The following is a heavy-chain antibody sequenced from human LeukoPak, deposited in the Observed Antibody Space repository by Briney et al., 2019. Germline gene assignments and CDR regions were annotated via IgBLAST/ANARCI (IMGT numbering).Heavy chain of an antibody. J-gene: IGHJ4*02. CDR3: TTPEWERVYYLDY. V-gene: IGHV3-15*01. D-gene: IGHD1-26*01. CDR2: IKSKTDGGTT. CDR1: GFTFSNAW. Sequence: GGSLRLSCAASGFTFSNAWMSWVRQAPGKGLEWVGRIKSKTDGGTTDYAAPVKGRFTISRDDSKNTLYLQMNSLKTEDTAVYYCTTPEWERVYYLDYWGQGTLVTVSS.